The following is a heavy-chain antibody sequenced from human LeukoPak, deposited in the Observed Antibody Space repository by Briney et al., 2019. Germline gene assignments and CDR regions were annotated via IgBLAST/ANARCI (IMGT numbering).Heavy chain of an antibody. CDR2: ISFSGDNT. Sequence: GGSLRLSCAASGFTFRDSAMSWVRQAPGKGLEWVSLISFSGDNTYYTDSVKGRFTISRDNSKDTLYLQMNSLRAEDTAVYYCARIGAGSSRDYWGQGTLVTVSS. D-gene: IGHD6-13*01. J-gene: IGHJ4*02. V-gene: IGHV3-23*01. CDR1: GFTFRDSA. CDR3: ARIGAGSSRDY.